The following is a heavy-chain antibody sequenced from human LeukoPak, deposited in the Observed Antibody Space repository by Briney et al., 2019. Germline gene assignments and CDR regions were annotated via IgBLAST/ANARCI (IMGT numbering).Heavy chain of an antibody. Sequence: GGSLRLSCAASGFTFSSYSMNWVRQAPGKRLEWVSSISSSSYIYYADSVKGRFTISRDNAKNSLYLQMNSLRAEDTAVYYCARESRYCSGGSCLNWFDPWGQGTLVTVSS. V-gene: IGHV3-21*01. CDR3: ARESRYCSGGSCLNWFDP. J-gene: IGHJ5*02. CDR2: ISSSSYI. CDR1: GFTFSSYS. D-gene: IGHD2-15*01.